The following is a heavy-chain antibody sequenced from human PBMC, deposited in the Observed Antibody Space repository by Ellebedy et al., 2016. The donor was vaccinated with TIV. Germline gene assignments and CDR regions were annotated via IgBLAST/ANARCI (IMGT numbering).Heavy chain of an antibody. J-gene: IGHJ6*02. CDR2: ISGNGRNT. CDR3: AQTKWGSGGFYGMDV. D-gene: IGHD7-27*01. CDR1: GFTFSNYV. Sequence: GGSLRLSCAASGFTFSNYVMTWVRQAPGKGLEWVSAISGNGRNTHYANSLKDRFTVSRDNSRNTLYLQLDSLRGEDTAVYYCAQTKWGSGGFYGMDVWGQGTTVTVSS. V-gene: IGHV3-23*01.